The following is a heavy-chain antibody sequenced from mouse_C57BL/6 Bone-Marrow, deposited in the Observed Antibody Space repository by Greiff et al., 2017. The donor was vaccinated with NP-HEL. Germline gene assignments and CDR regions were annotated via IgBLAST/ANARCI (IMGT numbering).Heavy chain of an antibody. D-gene: IGHD2-3*01. CDR2: LSNGGGST. CDR3: ARRLLDYYAMDY. CDR1: GFTFSDYY. Sequence: EVHLVESGGGLVQPGGSLKLSCAASGFTFSDYYMYWVRQTPEKRLEWVAYLSNGGGSTSYPDTVKGRFTISRDNAKNTLYLQMSRLKSEDTAMYYCARRLLDYYAMDYWGQGTSVTVSS. J-gene: IGHJ4*01. V-gene: IGHV5-12*01.